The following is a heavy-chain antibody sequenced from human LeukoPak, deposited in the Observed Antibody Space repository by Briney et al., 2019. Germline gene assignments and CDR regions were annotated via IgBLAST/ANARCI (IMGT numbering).Heavy chain of an antibody. Sequence: SETLSLTCTVSGGSISSYYWSWIRQPAGKGLEWIGRIYTSGSTNYNPSLKSRVTMSVDTSKNQFSLKLSSVTAADTAVYYCAREDRTIQIAVAGTLRYWGQGTLVTVSS. CDR3: AREDRTIQIAVAGTLRY. D-gene: IGHD6-19*01. CDR2: IYTSGST. J-gene: IGHJ4*02. V-gene: IGHV4-4*07. CDR1: GGSISSYY.